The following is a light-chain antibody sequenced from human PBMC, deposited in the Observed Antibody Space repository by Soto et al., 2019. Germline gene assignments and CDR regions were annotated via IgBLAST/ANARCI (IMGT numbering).Light chain of an antibody. CDR1: SSDVGGYNY. Sequence: QSALTQPASVSGSPGQSITISCTGTSSDVGGYNYVSWSQQHPGKAPQLMIYEVSNRPSGVSNRFSGSKSGNTASLTISGLQAEDDADYYCSSYTSSNTYVFGTGTKLTVL. V-gene: IGLV2-14*01. CDR3: SSYTSSNTYV. CDR2: EVS. J-gene: IGLJ1*01.